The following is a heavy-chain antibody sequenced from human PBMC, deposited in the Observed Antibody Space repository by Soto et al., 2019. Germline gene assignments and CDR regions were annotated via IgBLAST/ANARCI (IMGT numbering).Heavy chain of an antibody. D-gene: IGHD3-22*01. V-gene: IGHV3-23*01. J-gene: IGHJ4*02. CDR1: GFGFSSYA. Sequence: PGGSLRLSCAASGFGFSSYAMSWVRQAPGKGLDWVSAISGSGTKTHYADSVKGRFTISRDNSKNTLYLQMNSLRAEDTAVYYCAKDHPVIEVVKVFEYWGRGALVTVSS. CDR2: ISGSGTKT. CDR3: AKDHPVIEVVKVFEY.